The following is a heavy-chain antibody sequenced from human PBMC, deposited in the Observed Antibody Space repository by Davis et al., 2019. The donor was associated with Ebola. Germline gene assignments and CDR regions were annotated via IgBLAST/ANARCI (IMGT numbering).Heavy chain of an antibody. CDR2: INPNTGGT. CDR3: VRGMARGDFGLDV. Sequence: ASVKVPCKASGYTFRNYVMHWVRQAPGQGLEWMGWINPNTGGTNYAQHFQGRATMTRDTSISTAYVQLSSLRSEDTAVFYCVRGMARGDFGLDVWGQGTTVTVSS. CDR1: GYTFRNYV. V-gene: IGHV1-2*02. J-gene: IGHJ6*02. D-gene: IGHD3-10*01.